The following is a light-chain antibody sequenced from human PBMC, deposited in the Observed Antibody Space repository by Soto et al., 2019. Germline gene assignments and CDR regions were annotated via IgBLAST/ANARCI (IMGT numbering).Light chain of an antibody. V-gene: IGKV3-20*01. CDR2: GAS. Sequence: EIVLTQSPGTLSLSPGERATLSCRASQSVSSSYLAWYQQKPGQAPRLLIYGASSRATGIPDRFSGSGSGTDLTLTISRLEPEDFAVYYCQQYSSSPLLTFGGGTKVEIK. J-gene: IGKJ4*01. CDR3: QQYSSSPLLT. CDR1: QSVSSSY.